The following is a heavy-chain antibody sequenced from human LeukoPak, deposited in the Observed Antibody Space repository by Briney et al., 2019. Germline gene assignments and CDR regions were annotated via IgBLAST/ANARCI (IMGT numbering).Heavy chain of an antibody. V-gene: IGHV3-23*01. CDR2: ISGSGGST. Sequence: GGSLRLSCVASGFTFSNYAMSWVRQAPGEGLEWVSGISGSGGSTFYVDSVKGRFTISRDNSKNTLYLQMNSLRAKDTAVYYCAKDLLTYYYDSSGPQMFDCWGQGTLVTVSS. CDR3: AKDLLTYYYDSSGPQMFDC. J-gene: IGHJ4*02. D-gene: IGHD3-22*01. CDR1: GFTFSNYA.